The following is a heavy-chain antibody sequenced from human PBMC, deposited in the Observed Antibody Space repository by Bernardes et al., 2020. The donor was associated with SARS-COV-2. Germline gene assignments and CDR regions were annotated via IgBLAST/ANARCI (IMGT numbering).Heavy chain of an antibody. V-gene: IGHV4-59*07. CDR2: HYYTRHT. CDR1: GGSIRPYY. CDR3: ARLDQANTGGHIMVH. Sequence: SDTLYATFTVSGGSIRPYYWSRLPPSPVHGLDRIAYHYYTRHTNYNPSLKSRVTISVYTSENQFSLKLTSVTAADTAIYYCARLDQANTGGHIMVHWGQGILVTVSS. D-gene: IGHD1-26*01. J-gene: IGHJ4*02.